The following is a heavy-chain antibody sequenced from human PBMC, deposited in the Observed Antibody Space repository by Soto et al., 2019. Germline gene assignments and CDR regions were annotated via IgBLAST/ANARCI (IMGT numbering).Heavy chain of an antibody. CDR3: ARSYGSGSLNWFDP. CDR1: GGSISSGGYS. J-gene: IGHJ5*02. CDR2: IYHSGST. Sequence: QLQLQESGSGLVKPSQTLSLTCAVSGGSISSGGYSWSWIRQPPGKGLKWIGYIYHSGSTYYNPSLKSRVTISVDRSKNQFSLKLSSVTAADTAVYYCARSYGSGSLNWFDPWGQGTLVTVSS. D-gene: IGHD3-10*01. V-gene: IGHV4-30-2*01.